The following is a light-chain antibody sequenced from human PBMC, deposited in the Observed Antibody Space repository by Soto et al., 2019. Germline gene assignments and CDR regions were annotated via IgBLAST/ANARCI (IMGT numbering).Light chain of an antibody. CDR3: QQYGSSPT. Sequence: EIVSTQSPGTLSLSPGERATLSCWASQTVSSSYLAWYQQKPGQAPRLLIYGASSRATGIPDRFSGSGSGTDFTLTISRLEPEDFAVYYCQQYGSSPTFGQGTKVDIK. J-gene: IGKJ1*01. CDR1: QTVSSSY. V-gene: IGKV3-20*01. CDR2: GAS.